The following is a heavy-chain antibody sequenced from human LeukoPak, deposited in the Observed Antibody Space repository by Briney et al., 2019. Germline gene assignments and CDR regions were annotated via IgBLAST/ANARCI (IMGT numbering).Heavy chain of an antibody. CDR2: ISGSGGST. V-gene: IGHV3-23*01. J-gene: IGHJ4*02. CDR1: GFTFSNYA. CDR3: AKGSRYYYDSSGYYYLLDY. Sequence: GGSLRLSCAASGFTFSNYAMSWVRQAPGKGLEWVSGISGSGGSTYFADSVKGRFTISRDNSKNTLYLQMNILRAEDTAVYYCAKGSRYYYDSSGYYYLLDYWGQGTLVTVSS. D-gene: IGHD3-22*01.